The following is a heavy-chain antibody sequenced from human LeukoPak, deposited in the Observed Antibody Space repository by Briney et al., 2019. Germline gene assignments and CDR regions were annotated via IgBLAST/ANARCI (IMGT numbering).Heavy chain of an antibody. CDR3: TRDGGSFCDFDY. Sequence: GGSLGLSCVASGFSFRNYAIHWVRQAPGKGLEYVSVINTDGRITYYADSVKGRFTISRDNSKNTVYLQMGSLRGEDIAVYYCTRDGGSFCDFDYWGQGALVTVSS. D-gene: IGHD1-26*01. V-gene: IGHV3-64*02. CDR1: GFSFRNYA. J-gene: IGHJ4*02. CDR2: INTDGRIT.